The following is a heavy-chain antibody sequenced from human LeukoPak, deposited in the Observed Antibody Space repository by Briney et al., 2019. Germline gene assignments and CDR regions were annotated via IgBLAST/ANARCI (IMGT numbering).Heavy chain of an antibody. J-gene: IGHJ4*02. CDR3: AKEYTGTFSPFPSYFDN. V-gene: IGHV3-23*01. CDR1: GFTFSSFA. CDR2: ISGSGGST. Sequence: GGSLRFSFAAPGFTFSSFAMTWAGQPPGKGLEGVSAISGSGGSTYYADSVKGRFTISRDNSKNTLYLQMNSLRAEDTAVYYCAKEYTGTFSPFPSYFDNWGQGTLVTVSS. D-gene: IGHD1-26*01.